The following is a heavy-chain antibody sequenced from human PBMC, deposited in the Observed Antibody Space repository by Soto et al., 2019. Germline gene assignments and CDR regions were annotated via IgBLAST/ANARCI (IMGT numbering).Heavy chain of an antibody. CDR1: GYSFTSYW. CDR2: IYPGDSDT. CDR3: ARRGGGNAIPPHYYYCCGMDV. D-gene: IGHD2-15*01. Sequence: GESLKISCKGSGYSFTSYWIGWVRQMPGKGLEWMGIIYPGDSDTRYSPSFQGQVTISADKSISTAYLQWSSLKASDTAMYYCARRGGGNAIPPHYYYCCGMDVWGQGTTVSVSS. V-gene: IGHV5-51*01. J-gene: IGHJ6*02.